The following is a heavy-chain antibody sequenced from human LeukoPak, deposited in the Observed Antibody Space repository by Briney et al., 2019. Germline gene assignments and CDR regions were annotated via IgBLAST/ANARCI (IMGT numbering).Heavy chain of an antibody. J-gene: IGHJ5*02. V-gene: IGHV4-34*01. Sequence: SETLSLTCAVYGVSFSGYYWSWIRQPPGKGLEWFGEINHSGSTNYNPSLKSRVTISVDTSKNQFSLKLSSVTAADTAVYYRARAAVSYSSSWYWFDPWGQGTLVTVSS. CDR3: ARAAVSYSSSWYWFDP. CDR1: GVSFSGYY. CDR2: INHSGST. D-gene: IGHD6-13*01.